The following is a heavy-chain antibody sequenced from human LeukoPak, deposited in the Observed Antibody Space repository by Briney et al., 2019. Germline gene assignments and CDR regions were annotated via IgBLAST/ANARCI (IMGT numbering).Heavy chain of an antibody. CDR1: GFTFTSYS. J-gene: IGHJ4*02. Sequence: GGSLRLSCAASGFTFTSYSMSWVRQAPGKGLEWVSAIIGSGITTYYADSVKGRFTISRDNSKNTLYLQLNSLRAEDTAVYYCARDLSPGHYWGQGTLVTVSS. CDR3: ARDLSPGHY. V-gene: IGHV3-23*01. CDR2: IIGSGITT. D-gene: IGHD2/OR15-2a*01.